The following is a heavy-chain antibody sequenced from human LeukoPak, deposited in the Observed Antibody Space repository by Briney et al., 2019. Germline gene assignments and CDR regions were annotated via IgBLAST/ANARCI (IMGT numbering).Heavy chain of an antibody. D-gene: IGHD5-18*01. Sequence: GGSLRLSCAASGFTFSGSAMHWVRQASGKGLEWVGRIRSKANSYATAYAASVKGRFTISRDDSKSTAYLQMNSLKTEDTAVYYCTRPGFSVDTAMNDYWGQGTLVTVSS. CDR3: TRPGFSVDTAMNDY. V-gene: IGHV3-73*01. CDR1: GFTFSGSA. CDR2: IRSKANSYAT. J-gene: IGHJ4*02.